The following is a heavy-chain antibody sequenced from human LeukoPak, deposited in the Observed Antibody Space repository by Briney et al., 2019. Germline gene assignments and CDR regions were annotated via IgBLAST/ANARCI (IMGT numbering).Heavy chain of an antibody. J-gene: IGHJ4*02. V-gene: IGHV4-59*11. CDR1: GGSISPHY. CDR3: ARASTGSDFDY. CDR2: IYFTGTT. D-gene: IGHD1-1*01. Sequence: ASETLSLTCTVSGGSISPHYWTWFWQPPGKGLEWIGYIYFTGTTSYNPSLKSRVTISVDASKNQLSLKLSSVTAADTAVYYCARASTGSDFDYWGQGTLVTVSS.